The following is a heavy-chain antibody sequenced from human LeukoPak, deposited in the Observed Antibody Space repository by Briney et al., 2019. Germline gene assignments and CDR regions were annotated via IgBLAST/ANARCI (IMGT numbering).Heavy chain of an antibody. Sequence: PSESLSLTCAVYGGSFSGYYWSWIRQPPGKGLEWIGEINHSGSTNYNPSLKSRVTISVDTSKNQFSLKLSSVTAADTAVYYGARGRHLLWFGPFDYWGQGTLVTVSS. J-gene: IGHJ4*02. CDR1: GGSFSGYY. D-gene: IGHD3-10*01. V-gene: IGHV4-34*01. CDR2: INHSGST. CDR3: ARGRHLLWFGPFDY.